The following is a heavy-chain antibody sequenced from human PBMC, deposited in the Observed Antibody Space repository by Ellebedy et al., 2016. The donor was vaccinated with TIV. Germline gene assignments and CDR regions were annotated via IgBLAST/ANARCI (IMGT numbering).Heavy chain of an antibody. V-gene: IGHV3-23*01. CDR3: AKGRGGGSDSSAPMYYFDS. Sequence: GESLKISCAASGFTFNNYAMSWVRQAPGKGLEWVSTISHTGSRTYYANSVEGRFILDRDNSKRTLYLQINSLRAEYTAVYYCAKGRGGGSDSSAPMYYFDSWGLGTLVTVSS. CDR2: ISHTGSRT. J-gene: IGHJ4*02. CDR1: GFTFNNYA. D-gene: IGHD6-19*01.